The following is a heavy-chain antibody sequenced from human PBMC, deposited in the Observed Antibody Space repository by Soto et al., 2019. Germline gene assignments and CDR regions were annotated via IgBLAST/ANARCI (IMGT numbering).Heavy chain of an antibody. Sequence: TSETLSLTCTVSGGSISSSSYYWGWIRQPPGKGLEWIGCIYYSGSTYYNPSLKSRVTISVDTSKDQFSLKLSSVTAADTAVYYCARGYLEMATSPFDYWGQGTLVTVSS. CDR1: GGSISSSSYY. V-gene: IGHV4-39*07. CDR3: ARGYLEMATSPFDY. J-gene: IGHJ4*02. CDR2: IYYSGST. D-gene: IGHD5-12*01.